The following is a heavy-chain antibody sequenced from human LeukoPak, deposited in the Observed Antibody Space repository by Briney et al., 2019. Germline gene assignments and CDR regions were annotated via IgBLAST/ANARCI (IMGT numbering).Heavy chain of an antibody. CDR2: ISSSSSYI. CDR3: AREGYGEAARGAFDI. D-gene: IGHD6-6*01. V-gene: IGHV3-21*01. J-gene: IGHJ3*02. Sequence: GGSLRLSCAASGFTFSSYSMNWVRQAPGKGLEWVSSISSSSSYIYYADSVKGRFTICRDNAKNSLYLQMNSLRAEDTAVYYCAREGYGEAARGAFDIWGQGTMVTVSS. CDR1: GFTFSSYS.